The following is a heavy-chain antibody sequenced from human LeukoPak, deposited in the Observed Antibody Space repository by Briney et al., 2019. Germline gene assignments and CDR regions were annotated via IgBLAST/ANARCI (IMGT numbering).Heavy chain of an antibody. J-gene: IGHJ6*03. CDR1: GFTFNDYK. Sequence: GGPLRLSCAASGFTFNDYKMHWVRHAPGKGLEWLSYISSGSGTIYYTHSVRGLFPLSRDYAKNSLYLQMNSLRVEDTAVYYCARASCGYYYVDFWGKGTTVTVSS. CDR2: ISSGSGTI. D-gene: IGHD2-21*01. CDR3: ARASCGYYYVDF. V-gene: IGHV3-48*01.